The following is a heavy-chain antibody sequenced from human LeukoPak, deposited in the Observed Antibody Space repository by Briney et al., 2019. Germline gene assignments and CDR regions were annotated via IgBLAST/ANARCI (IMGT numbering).Heavy chain of an antibody. CDR3: AKWGDYNILTGYYDSDY. D-gene: IGHD3-9*01. CDR1: GFTFSNYA. Sequence: GGSLRLSCAASGFTFSNYAMSWVRQAPGKGLEWVSAIVGSGGSTYYADSVKGRFTISRDNPKNTLYLQMNSLRAEDTAVYYCAKWGDYNILTGYYDSDYWGQGTLVTVSS. J-gene: IGHJ4*02. V-gene: IGHV3-23*01. CDR2: IVGSGGST.